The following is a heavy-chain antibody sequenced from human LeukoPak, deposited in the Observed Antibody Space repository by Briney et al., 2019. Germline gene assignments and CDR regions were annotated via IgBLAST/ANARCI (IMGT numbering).Heavy chain of an antibody. V-gene: IGHV3-23*01. CDR1: GFTFSSYA. Sequence: GGSLRLSCAASGFTFSSYAMHWVRQAPGKGLEWVSAISGSGGSTYYADSVKGRFTISRDNSKNTLYLQMNSLRAEDTAVYYCAKDRGDHPNAFDIWGQGTMVTVSS. J-gene: IGHJ3*02. D-gene: IGHD3-10*01. CDR2: ISGSGGST. CDR3: AKDRGDHPNAFDI.